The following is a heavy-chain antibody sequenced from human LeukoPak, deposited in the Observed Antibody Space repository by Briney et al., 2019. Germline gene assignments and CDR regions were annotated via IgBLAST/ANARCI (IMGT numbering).Heavy chain of an antibody. CDR1: GFTFSSCA. CDR2: ISGRGGST. Sequence: GGSLRLSCASSGFTFSSCAMSWVRQAPGKGLEWVSTISGRGGSTFYADSVKGRFTISRDNSKNTLYLQMNRLRAEDTAVYYCAKATYYYGSGGYSDYWGQGTLVTVSS. V-gene: IGHV3-23*01. CDR3: AKATYYYGSGGYSDY. J-gene: IGHJ4*02. D-gene: IGHD3-10*01.